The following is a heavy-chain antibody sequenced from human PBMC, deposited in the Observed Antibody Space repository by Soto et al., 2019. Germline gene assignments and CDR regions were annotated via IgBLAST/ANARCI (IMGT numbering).Heavy chain of an antibody. V-gene: IGHV3-30*03. J-gene: IGHJ4*02. CDR3: TRSLGGSSYFVSDH. CDR1: GFTFSGYG. CDR2: IANDVSDQ. D-gene: IGHD2-15*01. Sequence: QVQLVESGGGVVQPGRSLRLSCAASGFTFSGYGMQWVRQAPGKGLEWVAVIANDVSDQFYADSVKGRFTISRDNSKNTLYLEMNSLRAEDTAMYYCTRSLGGSSYFVSDHWGQGTLVTVSS.